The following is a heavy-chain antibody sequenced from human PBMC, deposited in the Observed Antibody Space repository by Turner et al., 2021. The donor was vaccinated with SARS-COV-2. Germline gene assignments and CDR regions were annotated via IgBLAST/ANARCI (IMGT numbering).Heavy chain of an antibody. V-gene: IGHV3-33*01. J-gene: IGHJ4*02. CDR3: ARGCSGSSGCFLIDY. CDR2: IWNDGSNK. Sequence: QVQLVESGGGGVQPGRSLRLSCEASGFTFSNHGMHWARQAPGKGLEWVTIIWNDGSNKYYTDSVRGRFTISRDNSKNTLYLQMNSLRAEDTAVYYCARGCSGSSGCFLIDYWGQGTLVTVSS. D-gene: IGHD2-15*01. CDR1: GFTFSNHG.